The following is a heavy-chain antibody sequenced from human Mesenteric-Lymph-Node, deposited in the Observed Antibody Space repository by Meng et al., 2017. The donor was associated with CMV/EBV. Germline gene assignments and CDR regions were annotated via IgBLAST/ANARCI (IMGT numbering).Heavy chain of an antibody. CDR1: GGSISDYY. V-gene: IGHV4-34*01. CDR3: ARGPAFLDP. Sequence: LSLTCGVYGGSISDYYWSWIRQAPGKGMEWIGEINYSGSTNYNPSLKSRVTISADTSKNQFSLRLSSVTAADTAVYYCARGPAFLDPWGQGTLVTVSS. CDR2: INYSGST. J-gene: IGHJ5*02. D-gene: IGHD3-3*02.